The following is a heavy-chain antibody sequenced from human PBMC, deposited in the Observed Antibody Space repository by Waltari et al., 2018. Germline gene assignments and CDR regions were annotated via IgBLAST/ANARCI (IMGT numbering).Heavy chain of an antibody. Sequence: EVQLVQSGAEVKKPGESLKISCKGSGYSFTSYWIGWVRQRPGKGLEWMGIIYPGDSDTRYSPSVQGQVTISADKSISTAYLQWSSLKASDTAMYYCARPVLSGYENYYFDYWGQGTLVTVSS. D-gene: IGHD3-3*01. V-gene: IGHV5-51*03. CDR1: GYSFTSYW. CDR3: ARPVLSGYENYYFDY. CDR2: IYPGDSDT. J-gene: IGHJ4*02.